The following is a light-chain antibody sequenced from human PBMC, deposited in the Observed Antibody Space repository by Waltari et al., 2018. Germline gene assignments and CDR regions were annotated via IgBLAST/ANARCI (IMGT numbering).Light chain of an antibody. V-gene: IGKV3-20*01. CDR2: GTS. J-gene: IGKJ1*01. Sequence: EIVLTQSPGTLSLSPGERATLSCRASQSVSRALAWYQQKPGQAPGLLIYGTSNRATGIPVRFSGSGSVTDCSLPIIRLEREDVAVYGCQHYVRLPATFGQGTKVEIK. CDR3: QHYVRLPAT. CDR1: QSVSRA.